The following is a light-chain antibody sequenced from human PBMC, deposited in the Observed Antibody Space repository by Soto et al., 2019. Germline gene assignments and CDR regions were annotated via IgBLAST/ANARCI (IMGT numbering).Light chain of an antibody. CDR1: SSDVGSYNL. V-gene: IGLV2-23*02. CDR2: EVS. Sequence: QSALTQPASVSGSPGQSITISCTGTSSDVGSYNLVSWYQQHPGKAPKLMIYEVSKRPSGVSNRFSGYKSGNTASLTISGLQAEDEADYYCCSYAGSSPWVFGGGTKVTVL. CDR3: CSYAGSSPWV. J-gene: IGLJ3*02.